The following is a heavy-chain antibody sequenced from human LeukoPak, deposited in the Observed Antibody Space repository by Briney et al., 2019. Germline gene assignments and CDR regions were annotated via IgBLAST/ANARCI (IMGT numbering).Heavy chain of an antibody. CDR1: GFTFSSYW. V-gene: IGHV3-74*01. D-gene: IGHD3-3*01. J-gene: IGHJ4*02. CDR2: INSDGSST. CDR3: AAYYDFWSGYPPIDY. Sequence: PGGSLRLSCAASGFTFSSYWMHWVRQAPGKGLVWVSRINSDGSSTSYADSVKGRFTISRDNAKNTLYLQMNSLRAEDTAVYYCAAYYDFWSGYPPIDYWGQGTLVTVSS.